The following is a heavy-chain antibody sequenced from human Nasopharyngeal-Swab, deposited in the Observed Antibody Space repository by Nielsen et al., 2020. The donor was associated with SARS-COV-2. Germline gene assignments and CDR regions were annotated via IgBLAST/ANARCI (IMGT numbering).Heavy chain of an antibody. CDR2: ISASDYTT. D-gene: IGHD5-12*01. CDR3: ATDRDSGDDSDDYYHYYGMDV. CDR1: GFTFRSYA. V-gene: IGHV3-23*01. Sequence: GGSLRLSCAASGFTFRSYAISWVRQAPGKGLEWVSVISASDYTTYYADSVKGRFTISRDNSKNTVNLQMNSLRAEDTAIYYCATDRDSGDDSDDYYHYYGMDVWGQGTTVTVSS. J-gene: IGHJ6*02.